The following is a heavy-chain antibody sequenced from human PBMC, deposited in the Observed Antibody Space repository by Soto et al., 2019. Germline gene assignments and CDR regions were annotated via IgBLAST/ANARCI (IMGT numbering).Heavy chain of an antibody. V-gene: IGHV4-31*11. CDR1: GGSFSGYY. J-gene: IGHJ5*02. D-gene: IGHD3-22*01. CDR2: IYYSGST. Sequence: SETLSLTCAVYGGSFSGYYWSWIRQHPGKGLEWIGYIYYSGSTYYNPSLKSRVTISVDTSKNQFSLKLSSVTAADTAVYYCAREMTYYYDSSGQLNWFDPWGQGTLVTVSS. CDR3: AREMTYYYDSSGQLNWFDP.